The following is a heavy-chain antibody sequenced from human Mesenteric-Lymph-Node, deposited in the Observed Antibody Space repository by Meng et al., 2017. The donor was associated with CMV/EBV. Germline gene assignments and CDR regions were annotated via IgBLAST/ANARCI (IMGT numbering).Heavy chain of an antibody. CDR3: ARSGYTYATYYFDY. D-gene: IGHD5-18*01. J-gene: IGHJ4*02. CDR2: IKQDGSEK. CDR1: GFTFSSYW. V-gene: IGHV3-7*01. Sequence: GESLKTSCAASGFTFSSYWMSWVRQAPGKGLEWVANIKQDGSEKYYVDSVKGRFTISRDNAKNSLYLQMNSLRAEDTAVYYWARSGYTYATYYFDYWGQGTLVTVSS.